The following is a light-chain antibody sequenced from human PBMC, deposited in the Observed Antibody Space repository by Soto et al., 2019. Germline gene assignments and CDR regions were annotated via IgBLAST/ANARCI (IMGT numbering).Light chain of an antibody. J-gene: IGKJ1*01. CDR1: QTISSW. CDR2: DAS. V-gene: IGKV1-5*01. Sequence: DIQMTQSPSTLSASIGDRVTFTCRASQTISSWSAWFQQKPGKAPKLLISDASTLESGVPSRFSGSGSGTEFTLTITSLQPDDFATYHCQQYSTYPWTFGQGTKVAIK. CDR3: QQYSTYPWT.